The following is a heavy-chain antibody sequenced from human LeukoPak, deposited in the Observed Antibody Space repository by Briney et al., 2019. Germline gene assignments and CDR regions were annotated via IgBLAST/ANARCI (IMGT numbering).Heavy chain of an antibody. D-gene: IGHD2-15*01. CDR1: GGSISSSSYY. J-gene: IGHJ4*02. CDR2: IYYSGST. CDR3: ARAYCSGGSCYPYYFDY. Sequence: KSSETLSLTCTVSGGSISSSSYYWGWIRQPPGKGLEWIGSIYYSGSTYYNPSLKGRVTISVDTSKNQFSLKLSSVTAADTAVYYCARAYCSGGSCYPYYFDYWGQGTLVTVS. V-gene: IGHV4-39*07.